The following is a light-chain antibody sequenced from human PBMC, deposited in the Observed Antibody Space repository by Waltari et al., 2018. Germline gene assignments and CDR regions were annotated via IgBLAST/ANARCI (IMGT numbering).Light chain of an antibody. CDR2: WGS. J-gene: IGKJ5*01. V-gene: IGKV4-1*01. Sequence: DIVMTQSPDSLAASLGERATINCKSSQSVLHSSNNKNYLAWYRQKPGQPPKLLIYWGSTRESGVPDRISGSGSGTDFTLTISSLQAEDVAVYYCQQYYSSPHTFGLGTRLEIK. CDR1: QSVLHSSNNKNY. CDR3: QQYYSSPHT.